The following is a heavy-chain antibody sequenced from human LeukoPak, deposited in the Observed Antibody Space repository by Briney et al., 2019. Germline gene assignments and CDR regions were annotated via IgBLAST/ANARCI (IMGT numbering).Heavy chain of an antibody. CDR1: GFTFSSYA. D-gene: IGHD6-19*01. CDR3: AKDFSSGWKSTGHYFDY. Sequence: PGGSLRLSCAASGFTFSSYAMSWVRQAPGKGLEWVSAISGSGGSTYYADSVKGRFTISRDNSKNTLYLQMNSLRAEDTAVYYCAKDFSSGWKSTGHYFDYWGQGTLVTVSS. V-gene: IGHV3-23*01. J-gene: IGHJ4*02. CDR2: ISGSGGST.